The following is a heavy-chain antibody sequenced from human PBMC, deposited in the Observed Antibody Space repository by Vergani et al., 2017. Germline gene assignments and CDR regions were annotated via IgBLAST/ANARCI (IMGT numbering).Heavy chain of an antibody. CDR3: AKANPRNSGYDYLYYYHAMDV. CDR1: GFPFSTYG. Sequence: QVQLVESGGGVVQPGESLRLSCAASGFPFSTYGMHWVRQAPGKGLEWVAFIQKDGIDKFYADSVRGRFTISRDISKNTLYLQMNSLSAGDTAVYYCAKANPRNSGYDYLYYYHAMDVWGQGILVTVSS. CDR2: IQKDGIDK. D-gene: IGHD5-12*01. J-gene: IGHJ6*02. V-gene: IGHV3-30*02.